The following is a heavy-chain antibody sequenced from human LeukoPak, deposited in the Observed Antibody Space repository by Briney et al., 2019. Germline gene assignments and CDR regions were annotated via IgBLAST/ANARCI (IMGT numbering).Heavy chain of an antibody. Sequence: GESLRISCKASGYTFTSYWIGWVRQMPDKGLEWMAIIYPGADSDMRYIPSFQGQVTISFDKSINTAYLQWSSLKASDTAMYYCARNHYYGAGTYYNVFDALDIWGQGTMVTVSS. CDR3: ARNHYYGAGTYYNVFDALDI. V-gene: IGHV5-51*01. J-gene: IGHJ3*02. CDR1: GYTFTSYW. CDR2: IYPGADSDM. D-gene: IGHD3-10*01.